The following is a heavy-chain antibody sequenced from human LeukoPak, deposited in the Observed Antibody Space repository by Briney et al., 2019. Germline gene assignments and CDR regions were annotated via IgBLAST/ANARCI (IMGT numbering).Heavy chain of an antibody. CDR2: IYYSGST. CDR3: ADSSGYYYAAFDY. V-gene: IGHV4-39*01. CDR1: GGSISSSSYY. Sequence: SETLSLTCTVSGGSISSSSYYWGWIRQPPGKGLEWIGSIYYSGSTYYNPSLKSRVTISVDTSKNQFSLKLGSVTAADTAVHYCADSSGYYYAAFDYWGQGTLVTVSS. D-gene: IGHD3-22*01. J-gene: IGHJ4*02.